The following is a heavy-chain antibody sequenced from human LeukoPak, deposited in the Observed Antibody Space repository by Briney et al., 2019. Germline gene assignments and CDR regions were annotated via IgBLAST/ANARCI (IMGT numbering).Heavy chain of an antibody. CDR1: GFTFSSYW. J-gene: IGHJ4*02. CDR2: LNHGGSNQ. D-gene: IGHD4-17*01. CDR3: ARDKCAVTTAFGN. Sequence: GGSLRLSCAASGFTFSSYWMLWVPQAPGKGLVWVANLNHGGSNQHPVDYVKGRFTISRDNATDILYLQMNSLRAEDPAVYYCARDKCAVTTAFGNWGQGTLVTVSS. V-gene: IGHV3-74*01.